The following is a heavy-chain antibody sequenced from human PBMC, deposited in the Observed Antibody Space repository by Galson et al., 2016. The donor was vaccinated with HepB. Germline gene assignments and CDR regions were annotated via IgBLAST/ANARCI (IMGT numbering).Heavy chain of an antibody. V-gene: IGHV5-51*01. D-gene: IGHD2-15*01. Sequence: VKKPGESLRISCKGSEYTFTHYWIGWVRQMPGKGLEWMGTIYPYDSDTRYSPSFQGQVTISADKSISTAYLQWSSLKASDTAMYYCVRHPSGQFDQWGQGTRVTVSS. CDR1: EYTFTHYW. CDR3: VRHPSGQFDQ. J-gene: IGHJ4*02. CDR2: IYPYDSDT.